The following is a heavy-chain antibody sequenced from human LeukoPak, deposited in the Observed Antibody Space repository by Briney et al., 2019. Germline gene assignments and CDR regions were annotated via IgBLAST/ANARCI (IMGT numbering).Heavy chain of an antibody. V-gene: IGHV4-39*01. CDR3: ARGVTMIVVVIHDWYFDL. Sequence: PSETLSLTCTVSGGSISSSSYYWGWIRQPPGKGLEWIGSIYYTRSTYYNPSLKSRVTISVDTSKNQFSLKLTSVTAADTAVYYCARGVTMIVVVIHDWYFDLWGCGTLVTVSS. J-gene: IGHJ2*01. D-gene: IGHD3-22*01. CDR1: GGSISSSSYY. CDR2: IYYTRST.